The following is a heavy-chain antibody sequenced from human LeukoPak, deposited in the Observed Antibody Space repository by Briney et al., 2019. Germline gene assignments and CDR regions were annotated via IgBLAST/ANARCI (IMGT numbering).Heavy chain of an antibody. D-gene: IGHD2-15*01. CDR3: ARRTPGYCSGGSCYGFQH. CDR2: ISSYSGTI. V-gene: IGHV3-48*04. CDR1: GFTFSSYS. Sequence: GESLRLSCTASGFTFSSYSMKWVRQAPGKGLEWVSYISSYSGTIYYAHSVKGRFTIFRDNANNSLYLQMNSLRAEDMAVYYCARRTPGYCSGGSCYGFQHWGRGTLVSVSS. J-gene: IGHJ1*01.